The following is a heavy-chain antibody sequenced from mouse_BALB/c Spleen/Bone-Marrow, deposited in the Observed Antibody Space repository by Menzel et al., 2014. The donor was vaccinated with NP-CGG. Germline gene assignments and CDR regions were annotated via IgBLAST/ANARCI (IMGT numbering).Heavy chain of an antibody. J-gene: IGHJ3*01. D-gene: IGHD2-1*01. V-gene: IGHV1-80*01. CDR1: GYAFSTYW. CDR2: IYPGNGNA. CDR3: SRGGNYGTY. Sequence: QVQLQQSGAELVRPGSSVKISCKASGYAFSTYWMNWVKQRPGQGLEWIGQIYPGNGNADYNGKFKDKATLTADKSSRIAYMHLSSLTSEDSAVYFCSRGGNYGTYWGQGTLVTVSA.